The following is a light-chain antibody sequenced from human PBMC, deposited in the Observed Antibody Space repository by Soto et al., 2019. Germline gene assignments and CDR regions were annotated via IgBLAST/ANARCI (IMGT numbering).Light chain of an antibody. J-gene: IGKJ1*01. CDR2: DAS. CDR3: QQYKDYTWT. V-gene: IGKV1-5*01. Sequence: DIQMTQSPSTLYASVGDRVSITCRASQRVDRYLAWYQQKPGKAPQLLIYDASRLESGVPPRFSGSGSGTEFTLTISSLQPDDFTTFYCQQYKDYTWTFGQGTKVDIK. CDR1: QRVDRY.